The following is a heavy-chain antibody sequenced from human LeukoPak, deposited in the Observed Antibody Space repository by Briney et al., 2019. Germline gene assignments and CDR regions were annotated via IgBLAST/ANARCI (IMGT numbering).Heavy chain of an antibody. CDR1: SFSVSSNY. J-gene: IGHJ4*02. CDR3: ASTGDIGYCSSTSCCFDY. CDR2: IYSGGST. V-gene: IGHV3-53*01. Sequence: VGSLRLSCAASSFSVSSNYMTWVRQAPGKGLECVSVIYSGGSTYYADSVKGRFTISRDNSKNTLYLQMNSLRAEDTAVYFCASTGDIGYCSSTSCCFDYWGQGILVTVSS. D-gene: IGHD2-2*01.